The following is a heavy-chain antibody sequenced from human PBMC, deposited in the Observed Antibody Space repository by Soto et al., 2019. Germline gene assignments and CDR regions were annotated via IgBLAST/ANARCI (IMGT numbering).Heavy chain of an antibody. V-gene: IGHV3-30-3*01. CDR3: ATDRYRSTGWYDYHYYGMDV. J-gene: IGHJ6*02. Sequence: GGSLRLSCAVSGFTFSNYAMHWVRQAPGKGLEWVALISYDGSNKDYADSVKGRFTISRDNSKNTLYLQMDSLRAEDTAGYYCATDRYRSTGWYDYHYYGMDVWGQGTTVTVSS. CDR1: GFTFSNYA. D-gene: IGHD6-19*01. CDR2: ISYDGSNK.